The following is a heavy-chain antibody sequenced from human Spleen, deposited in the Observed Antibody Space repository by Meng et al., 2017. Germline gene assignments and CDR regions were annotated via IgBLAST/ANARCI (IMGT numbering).Heavy chain of an antibody. V-gene: IGHV4-4*07. CDR1: GGSISSYY. Sequence: QVRRAESGRGRGKSSDTLPLTCTVVGGSISSYYWSWIRQPAGKGLEWIGRISTSGRTNHNPSLRSRIYMSTDTAKNQFSLKVYSVTAADTAVYFCARGGPSLPGAFYMDSWGQGTRVTVSS. D-gene: IGHD3/OR15-3a*01. J-gene: IGHJ1*01. CDR3: ARGGPSLPGAFYMDS. CDR2: ISTSGRT.